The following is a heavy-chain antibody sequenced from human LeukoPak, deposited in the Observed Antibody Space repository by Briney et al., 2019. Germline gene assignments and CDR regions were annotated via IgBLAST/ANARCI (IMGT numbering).Heavy chain of an antibody. Sequence: PSQTLSLTCAVSGGSISSGGYYWSWIRQPPGKGLEWIGYIYYSGSTNYNPSLKSRVTISVDTSKNQFSLKLSSVTAADTAVYYCARHGVRGYSYTALDYWGQGTLVTVSS. D-gene: IGHD5-18*01. CDR3: ARHGVRGYSYTALDY. CDR1: GGSISSGGYY. V-gene: IGHV4-61*08. J-gene: IGHJ4*02. CDR2: IYYSGST.